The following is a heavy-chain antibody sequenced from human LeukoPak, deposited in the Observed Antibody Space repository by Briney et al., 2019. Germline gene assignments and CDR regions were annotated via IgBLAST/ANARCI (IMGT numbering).Heavy chain of an antibody. CDR2: INHSGST. V-gene: IGHV4-34*01. D-gene: IGHD5-12*01. Sequence: ETLSLTCAVYGGSFSGYYWSWIRQPPGKGLEWIGEINHSGSTNYNPSLKSRVTISVDTSKNQFSLKLSSVTAADTAVYYCARGRGYSGRPRGYFDYWGQGTLVTVSS. J-gene: IGHJ4*02. CDR1: GGSFSGYY. CDR3: ARGRGYSGRPRGYFDY.